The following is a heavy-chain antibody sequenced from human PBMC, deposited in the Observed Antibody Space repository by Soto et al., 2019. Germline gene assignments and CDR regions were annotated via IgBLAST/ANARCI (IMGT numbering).Heavy chain of an antibody. V-gene: IGHV2-5*02. CDR3: AHRPIRELRFLEHVYYGMDV. CDR2: IYWDDDK. CDR1: GFSLSTSGVG. D-gene: IGHD3-3*01. J-gene: IGHJ6*02. Sequence: QITLKESGPTLVKPTQTLTLTCTFSGFSLSTSGVGVGWIRQPPGKALEWLALIYWDDDKRYSPSLKSRLTITKDTSKNQVVLTMTNMDPVDTATYYCAHRPIRELRFLEHVYYGMDVWGQGTTVTVSS.